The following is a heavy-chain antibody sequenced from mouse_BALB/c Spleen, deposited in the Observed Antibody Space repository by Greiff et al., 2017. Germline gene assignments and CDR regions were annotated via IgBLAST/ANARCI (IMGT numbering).Heavy chain of an antibody. J-gene: IGHJ3*01. V-gene: IGHV5-6-3*01. CDR2: INSNGGST. D-gene: IGHD2-14*01. CDR3: GRDNDRYSWFAY. Sequence: EVKLVESGGGLVQPGGSLKLSCAASGFTFSSYGMSWVRQTPDKRLELVATINSNGGSTYYPDSLKGRFPISRDNAKNTLYLQMSSLKSEDTAMYYCGRDNDRYSWFAYWGQGTLVTVSA. CDR1: GFTFSSYG.